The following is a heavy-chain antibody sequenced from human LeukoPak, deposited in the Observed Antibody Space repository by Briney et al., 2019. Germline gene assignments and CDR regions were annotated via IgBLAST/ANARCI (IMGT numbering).Heavy chain of an antibody. D-gene: IGHD3-10*01. Sequence: PGGSLRLSCAASGFTFSSYSMNWVRQAPGKGLEWVSSISSSSSYIYYADSVKGRFTISRDNAKNSLYPQMNSLRAEDTAVYYCARDYYGSGSYYTGWGQGTLVTVSS. J-gene: IGHJ4*02. CDR3: ARDYYGSGSYYTG. CDR1: GFTFSSYS. CDR2: ISSSSSYI. V-gene: IGHV3-21*01.